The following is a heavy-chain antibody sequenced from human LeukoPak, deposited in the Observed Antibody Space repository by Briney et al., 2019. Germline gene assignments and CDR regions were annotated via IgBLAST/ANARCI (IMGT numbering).Heavy chain of an antibody. CDR2: ISRSSSTI. Sequence: PGGSLRLSCAASGFIFSSYSTNWVRQAPGKGLEWVSCISRSSSTIYYADSVKGRFSISRDNVENSLYLQMNSLRDEDTAVYYCARDKYPDSSGYCPLDYWGQGTLVTVSS. J-gene: IGHJ4*02. V-gene: IGHV3-48*02. D-gene: IGHD3-22*01. CDR3: ARDKYPDSSGYCPLDY. CDR1: GFIFSSYS.